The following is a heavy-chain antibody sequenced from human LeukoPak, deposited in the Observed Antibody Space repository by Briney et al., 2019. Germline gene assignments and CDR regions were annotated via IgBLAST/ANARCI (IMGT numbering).Heavy chain of an antibody. D-gene: IGHD3-3*01. Sequence: GGSLRLSCAASGFTFSSYSMNWVRQAPGKGLEWVSYISSSSGTIYYADSVRGRFTISRDNAKNSLYLQMNSLRAEDTAVYYCAREVGYDFLYMDVWGKGTTVTVSS. CDR1: GFTFSSYS. J-gene: IGHJ6*03. V-gene: IGHV3-48*04. CDR3: AREVGYDFLYMDV. CDR2: ISSSSGTI.